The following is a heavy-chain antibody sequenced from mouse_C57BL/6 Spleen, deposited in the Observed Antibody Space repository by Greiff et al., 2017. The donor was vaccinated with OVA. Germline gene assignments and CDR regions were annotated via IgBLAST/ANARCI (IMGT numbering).Heavy chain of an antibody. J-gene: IGHJ2*01. Sequence: DVMLVESGAGLVQPGGSLSLSCAASGFTFTDYYMSWVRQPPGKALEWLGFIRNKANGYTTEYSASVKGRFTISRDNSKSILYLQMNALRAEDSATYYCARYLNFFDYWGQGTTLTVSS. CDR2: IRNKANGYTT. V-gene: IGHV7-3*01. CDR1: GFTFTDYY. CDR3: ARYLNFFDY.